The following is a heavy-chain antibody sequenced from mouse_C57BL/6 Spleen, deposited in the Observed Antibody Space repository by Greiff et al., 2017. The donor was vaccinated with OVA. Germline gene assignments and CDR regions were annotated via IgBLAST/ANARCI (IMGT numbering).Heavy chain of an antibody. D-gene: IGHD1-2*01. CDR1: GYSITSGYY. V-gene: IGHV3-6*01. CDR3: ARGGTAYYAMDY. Sequence: EVHLVESGPGLVKPSQSLSLTCSVTGYSITSGYYWNWIRQFPGNKLEWMGYISYDGSNNYNPSLKNRISITRDTSKNQFFLKLNSVTTEDTATYYCARGGTAYYAMDYWGQGTSVTVSS. CDR2: ISYDGSN. J-gene: IGHJ4*01.